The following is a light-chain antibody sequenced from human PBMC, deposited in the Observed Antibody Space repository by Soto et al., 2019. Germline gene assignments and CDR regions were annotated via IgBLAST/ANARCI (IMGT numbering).Light chain of an antibody. J-gene: IGLJ1*01. CDR1: SCDVGSYNY. Sequence: QSALAQPRTGSGSPGQSATISYTGTSCDVGSYNYVSRYQRHAGKGPKVIIHDVGARPSGVPDRFSASKSGNTASLTISGLQTEDEADYYCCSYACNYVYVFGSGTKVTVL. CDR3: CSYACNYVYV. V-gene: IGLV2-11*01. CDR2: DVG.